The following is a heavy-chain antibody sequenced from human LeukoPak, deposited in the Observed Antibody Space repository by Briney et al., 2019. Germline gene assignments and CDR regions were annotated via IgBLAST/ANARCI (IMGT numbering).Heavy chain of an antibody. D-gene: IGHD3-22*01. J-gene: IGHJ4*02. CDR3: AKAITMIVVVNFDS. CDR2: ISSNGGST. CDR1: GFTFSSYA. Sequence: QTGGSLRLSCAASGFTFSSYAMHWVRQAPGKGLEYVSAISSNGGSTYYANSVKGRFTISRDNSKGTLYLQMNSLRAEDTAIYYCAKAITMIVVVNFDSWGQGTLVTVSS. V-gene: IGHV3-64*01.